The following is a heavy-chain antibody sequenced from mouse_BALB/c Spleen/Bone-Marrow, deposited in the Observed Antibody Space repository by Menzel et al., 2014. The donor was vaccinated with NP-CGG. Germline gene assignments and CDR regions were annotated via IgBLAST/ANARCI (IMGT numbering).Heavy chain of an antibody. D-gene: IGHD2-4*01. Sequence: VQLQQSGAELVKPGASVKLSCKASGYTFTSYYMYWVKQRPGQGLEWIGEINPSNGGTNFNEKFKGKATLTVDKSSSTAYMQLSSLTSEDSAVYYCTNDYLFAYWGQGTLVTVSA. CDR2: INPSNGGT. V-gene: IGHV1S81*02. CDR1: GYTFTSYY. CDR3: TNDYLFAY. J-gene: IGHJ3*01.